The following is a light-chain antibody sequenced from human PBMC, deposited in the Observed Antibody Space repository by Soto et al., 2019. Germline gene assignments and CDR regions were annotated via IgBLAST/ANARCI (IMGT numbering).Light chain of an antibody. Sequence: QSALTQPASVSGSPGQSITISCTGTSRDVGGYNYVSWYQQHPGKAPKLMIYEVSNRPSGVSNRFSGSKSGNTASLTISGLQAEDEADYYCSSYTSSSNVVFGGATKLTVL. J-gene: IGLJ2*01. CDR1: SRDVGGYNY. V-gene: IGLV2-14*01. CDR3: SSYTSSSNVV. CDR2: EVS.